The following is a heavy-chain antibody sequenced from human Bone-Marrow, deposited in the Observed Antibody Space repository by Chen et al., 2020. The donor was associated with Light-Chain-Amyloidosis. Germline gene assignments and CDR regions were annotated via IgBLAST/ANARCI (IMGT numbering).Heavy chain of an antibody. Sequence: QLQLQESGPGLVKPSETLSLTCTVSGGSISSSSYYWGWIRQPPGKGLEWIGSIYSSGSTYYNPSLKSRVTISVDTSKNQFSLKLSSVTAADTAVYYCARLGISYYDSSGYPGAFDIWGQGTMVTVSS. CDR2: IYSSGST. V-gene: IGHV4-39*01. CDR1: GGSISSSSYY. J-gene: IGHJ3*02. CDR3: ARLGISYYDSSGYPGAFDI. D-gene: IGHD3-22*01.